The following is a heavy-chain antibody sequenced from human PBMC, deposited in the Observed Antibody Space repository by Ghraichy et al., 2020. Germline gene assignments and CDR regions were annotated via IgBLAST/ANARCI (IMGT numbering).Heavy chain of an antibody. V-gene: IGHV4-39*01. CDR1: GDTIISSTSY. J-gene: IGHJ5*02. D-gene: IGHD1-26*01. CDR2: AYSSGVT. Sequence: SETLSLTCSVSGDTIISSTSYWGWVRQPQGEGLEWLANAYSSGVTYSKSSLRSRVTMFVDTSQNQFSLRLKSVTAADTAVYYCVRWGGPGPLFDPWGQGILVTVSS. CDR3: VRWGGPGPLFDP.